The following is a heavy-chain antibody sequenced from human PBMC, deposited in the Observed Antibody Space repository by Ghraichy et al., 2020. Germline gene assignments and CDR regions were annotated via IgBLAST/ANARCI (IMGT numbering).Heavy chain of an antibody. CDR3: VKDSVSNHGVFDAFDI. D-gene: IGHD1-14*01. CDR1: GFTFRNYA. V-gene: IGHV3-23*01. Sequence: GGSLRLSCTATGFTFRNYAMSWVRQAPGKGPEWVSSIHGGSAGKFYTDSVKGRFIVSRDDSKNTLYLQMSSLRVDDTAIYSCVKDSVSNHGVFDAFDIWGRGTMVTVSS. J-gene: IGHJ3*02. CDR2: IHGGSAGK.